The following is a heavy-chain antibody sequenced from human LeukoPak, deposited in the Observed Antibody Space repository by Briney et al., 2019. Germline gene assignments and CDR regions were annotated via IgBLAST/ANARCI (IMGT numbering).Heavy chain of an antibody. V-gene: IGHV4-59*08. CDR2: IYNSGST. D-gene: IGHD5-12*01. CDR1: GGSVSSYY. Sequence: SETLSLTCTVSGGSVSSYYWSWIRQPPGKGLEWIGYIYNSGSTNYNPSLKSRVTISVDTSKNQFSLKLSSVTAADTAVHYCARSGYAGGYWGQGTLVTVSS. J-gene: IGHJ4*02. CDR3: ARSGYAGGY.